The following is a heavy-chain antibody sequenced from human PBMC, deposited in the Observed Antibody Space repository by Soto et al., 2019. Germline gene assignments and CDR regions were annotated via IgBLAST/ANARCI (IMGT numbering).Heavy chain of an antibody. CDR3: AREEYRQVDH. J-gene: IGHJ5*02. D-gene: IGHD3-16*02. Sequence: QVPLVQSGAEVKKPGASVKVSRKASGYTFTNYGISWVRQAPGQGLEWMGWISTNTGHTDYARNLRGRVTMTTDASTTTAYMELRSLTSDDTAIYFCAREEYRQVDHWGQGTLVTVSS. V-gene: IGHV1-18*04. CDR1: GYTFTNYG. CDR2: ISTNTGHT.